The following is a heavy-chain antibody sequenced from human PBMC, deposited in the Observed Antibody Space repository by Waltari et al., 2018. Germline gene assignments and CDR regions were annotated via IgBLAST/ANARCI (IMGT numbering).Heavy chain of an antibody. CDR3: ARDRVGTYYMDV. D-gene: IGHD3-10*01. CDR2: IYTSGST. J-gene: IGHJ6*03. V-gene: IGHV4-61*02. CDR1: GGSISSGSYY. Sequence: QVQLQESGPGLVKPSQTLSLTCTVSGGSISSGSYYWSWIRQPAGKGLEWIGRIYTSGSTNYNPSLKSRVTISVDTSKNQFSLKLSSVTAADTAVYYCARDRVGTYYMDVWGKGTTVTVSS.